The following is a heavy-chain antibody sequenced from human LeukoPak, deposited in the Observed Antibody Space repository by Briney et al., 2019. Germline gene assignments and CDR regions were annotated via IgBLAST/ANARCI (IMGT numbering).Heavy chain of an antibody. J-gene: IGHJ4*02. Sequence: ASVKVSCKVSGYTLTELSMQWVRQAPGKGLEWMGGFDPEDGETIYAQKFQGRVTMTEDTSTDTAYMELSSLRSEDTAVCYCATDKGYCTNGVCSFYFDYWGQGTLVTVSS. V-gene: IGHV1-24*01. CDR3: ATDKGYCTNGVCSFYFDY. CDR2: FDPEDGET. D-gene: IGHD2-8*01. CDR1: GYTLTELS.